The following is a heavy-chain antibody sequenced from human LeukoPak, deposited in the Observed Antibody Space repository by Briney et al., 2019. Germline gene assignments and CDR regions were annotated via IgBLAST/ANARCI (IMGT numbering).Heavy chain of an antibody. V-gene: IGHV3-74*01. D-gene: IGHD3-3*01. CDR3: ARDLTRALYLDY. Sequence: GGSLRLSCAASGFTFSSYWMHWVRQAPGKGLVWVSRINSDGSRTSYADSVKGRFTISRDNAKNSLYLQMNSLRAEDTAVYYCARDLTRALYLDYWGQGTLVTVSS. CDR2: INSDGSRT. J-gene: IGHJ4*02. CDR1: GFTFSSYW.